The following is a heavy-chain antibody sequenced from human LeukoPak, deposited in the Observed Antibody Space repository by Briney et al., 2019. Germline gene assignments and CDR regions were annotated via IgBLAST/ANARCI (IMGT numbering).Heavy chain of an antibody. V-gene: IGHV1-8*01. CDR2: MNPNSGNT. D-gene: IGHD2-2*01. Sequence: GASVKVSCKASGYTFTSYDINWVRQATGQGLEWMGWMNPNSGNTGYAQKFQGRVTMTRNTSISTAYMELSSLRSEDTAVYYCARDLGCSSTSCYLRFNWFDPWGQGTLVTVSS. J-gene: IGHJ5*02. CDR1: GYTFTSYD. CDR3: ARDLGCSSTSCYLRFNWFDP.